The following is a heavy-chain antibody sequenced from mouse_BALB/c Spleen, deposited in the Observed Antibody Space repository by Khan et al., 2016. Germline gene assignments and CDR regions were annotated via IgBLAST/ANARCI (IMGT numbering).Heavy chain of an antibody. CDR2: IDPANGNT. Sequence: VQLQQSGAELVKPGASVKLSCTTSGFNIKDTYMYWVKQRPEQGLEWIGRIDPANGNTKYDPKFQGKATITADTSSNTAYLQFSSLTSADTADYYCAGGYEAWFAYWGQGTLVTVSA. V-gene: IGHV14-3*02. D-gene: IGHD2-10*02. CDR1: GFNIKDTY. CDR3: AGGYEAWFAY. J-gene: IGHJ3*01.